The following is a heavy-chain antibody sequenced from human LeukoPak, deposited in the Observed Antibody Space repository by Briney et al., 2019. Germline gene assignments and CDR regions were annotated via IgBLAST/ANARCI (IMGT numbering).Heavy chain of an antibody. CDR1: GYTFTDYY. D-gene: IGHD2-2*01. V-gene: IGHV1-2*02. J-gene: IGHJ4*02. Sequence: ASVKVSCKASGYTFTDYYIHWVRQAPGQGLQWMGWINPNSGGTNYAQKFQGRVTMTRDTSISTAYMELSRLRSDDTAVYYCARVPIRGYQLLFGYWGQGTLVTVSS. CDR3: ARVPIRGYQLLFGY. CDR2: INPNSGGT.